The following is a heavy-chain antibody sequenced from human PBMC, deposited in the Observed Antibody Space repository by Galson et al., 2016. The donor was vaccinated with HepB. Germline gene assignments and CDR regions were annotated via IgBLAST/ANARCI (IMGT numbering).Heavy chain of an antibody. J-gene: IGHJ4*02. V-gene: IGHV1-3*01. CDR2: INAGNGAT. CDR1: GYTFTNYA. Sequence: SVKVSCKASGYTFTNYAIHWVRQAPGQRLEWMGCINAGNGATKYSQKFQGRITMTRDTSTSTVYMELSSLRSVDTAVYYCAREFGDCSSLECSKQHFDHWGQGSLVTVSS. CDR3: AREFGDCSSLECSKQHFDH. D-gene: IGHD2-2*01.